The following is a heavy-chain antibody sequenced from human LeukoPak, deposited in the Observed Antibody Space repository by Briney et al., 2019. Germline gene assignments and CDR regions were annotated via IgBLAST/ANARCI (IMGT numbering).Heavy chain of an antibody. CDR3: AELGITMIGGV. CDR1: GFTFSTHT. J-gene: IGHJ6*04. D-gene: IGHD3-10*02. Sequence: GGSLRLSCAASGFTFSTHTMAWVRQAPGKGLEWVSSISGSGSSIYYADSVKGRFTISRDNSKNTLSQQMNSLRAEDTAVYYCAELGITMIGGVWGKGTTVTISS. V-gene: IGHV3-23*01. CDR2: ISGSGSSI.